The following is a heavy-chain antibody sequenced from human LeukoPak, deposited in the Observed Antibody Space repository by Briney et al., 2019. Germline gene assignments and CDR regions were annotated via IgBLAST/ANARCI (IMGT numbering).Heavy chain of an antibody. Sequence: PGGSLRLSCAVSGFTFTAYWMSWVRQAPGKGLEWVSAISGSGGSTYYADSVKGRFTISRDNSKNTLYLQMNSLRAEDTAVYYCAKFELRYFDWLGAYFDYWGQGTLVTVSS. J-gene: IGHJ4*02. CDR2: ISGSGGST. V-gene: IGHV3-23*01. CDR3: AKFELRYFDWLGAYFDY. CDR1: GFTFTAYW. D-gene: IGHD3-9*01.